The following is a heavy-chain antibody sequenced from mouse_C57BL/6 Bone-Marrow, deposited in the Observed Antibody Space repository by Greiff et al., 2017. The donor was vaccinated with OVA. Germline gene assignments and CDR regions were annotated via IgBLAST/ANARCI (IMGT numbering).Heavy chain of an antibody. CDR3: ARTYYSNIIGAY. D-gene: IGHD2-5*01. Sequence: VQLKESGPVLVKPGASVKMSCKASGYTFTDYYMNWVKQSHGKSLEWIGVINPYNGGTSYNQKFKGKATLTVDKSSSTAYMELNSLTSEDSAVYYCARTYYSNIIGAYWGQGTLVTVSA. CDR2: INPYNGGT. CDR1: GYTFTDYY. J-gene: IGHJ3*01. V-gene: IGHV1-19*01.